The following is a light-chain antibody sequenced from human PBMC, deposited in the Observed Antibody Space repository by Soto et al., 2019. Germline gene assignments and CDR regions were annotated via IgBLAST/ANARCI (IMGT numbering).Light chain of an antibody. J-gene: IGKJ1*01. CDR2: DAS. V-gene: IGKV1-5*01. CDR1: LSISSW. CDR3: QQYNSYSGT. Sequence: DIQMTQSPSTLSASVGDRVTITCRASLSISSWLAWYQQKPGKAPKLLIYDASSLESGDPSRFSGRDSATEFTLTIRCLPPDDVANYYCQQYNSYSGTFGQGTKVEIK.